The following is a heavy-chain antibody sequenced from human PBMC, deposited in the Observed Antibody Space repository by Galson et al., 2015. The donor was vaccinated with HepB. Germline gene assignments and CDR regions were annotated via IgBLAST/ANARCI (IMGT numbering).Heavy chain of an antibody. CDR3: ARGLYSSGWWTPFDY. V-gene: IGHV3-20*01. CDR1: GFTFDDYG. D-gene: IGHD6-19*01. Sequence: SLRLSCAASGFTFDDYGMSWVRQAPGKGLEWVSGINWNGGSTGYADSVKGRFTISRDNAKNSLYLQMNSLRAEDTALYHCARGLYSSGWWTPFDYWGQGTLVTVSS. CDR2: INWNGGST. J-gene: IGHJ4*02.